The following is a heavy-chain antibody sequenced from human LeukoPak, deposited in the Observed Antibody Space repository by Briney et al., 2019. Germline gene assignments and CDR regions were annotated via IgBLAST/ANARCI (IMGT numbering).Heavy chain of an antibody. CDR2: ISSSGSAI. CDR3: AQYYHYYGMDV. Sequence: GGSLRLSCAASGFTFSSYEMNWVRQAPGKGLDWVSYISSSGSAIYYADSVKGRFTISRDNAKKSLHLQMNSLRAEDTAVYYCAQYYHYYGMDVWGKGTTVTVSS. V-gene: IGHV3-48*03. J-gene: IGHJ6*04. CDR1: GFTFSSYE.